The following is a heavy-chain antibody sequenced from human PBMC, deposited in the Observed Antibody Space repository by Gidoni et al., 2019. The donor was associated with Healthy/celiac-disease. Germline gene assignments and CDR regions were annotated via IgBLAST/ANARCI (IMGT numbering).Heavy chain of an antibody. CDR2: ISSSSSTI. CDR3: ARGVTGEALYYFDY. Sequence: EVQLVESGGGLVQHGGSLRLSCAASGFTFSSYSMNWVRQAPGKGLEWVSYISSSSSTIYYADSVKGRFTISRDNAKNSLYLQMNSLRDEDTAVYYCARGVTGEALYYFDYWGQGTLVTVSS. D-gene: IGHD7-27*01. V-gene: IGHV3-48*02. J-gene: IGHJ4*02. CDR1: GFTFSSYS.